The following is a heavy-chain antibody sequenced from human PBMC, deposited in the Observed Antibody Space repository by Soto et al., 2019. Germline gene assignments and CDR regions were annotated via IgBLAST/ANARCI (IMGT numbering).Heavy chain of an antibody. Sequence: GGSLRLSCAASGFTFSSYSMNWVRQAPWKGLEWVSCISSSSSYIYYADSVKGRFTISRDNAKNSLYLQMSSLRAEDTAVYYCARESSAGYSSAWYVPPDYWGQGTLVTVSS. CDR2: ISSSSSYI. J-gene: IGHJ4*02. CDR3: ARESSAGYSSAWYVPPDY. D-gene: IGHD6-19*01. CDR1: GFTFSSYS. V-gene: IGHV3-21*06.